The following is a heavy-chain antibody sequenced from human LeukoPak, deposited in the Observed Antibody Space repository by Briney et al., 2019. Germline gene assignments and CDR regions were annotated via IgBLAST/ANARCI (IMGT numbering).Heavy chain of an antibody. J-gene: IGHJ4*02. V-gene: IGHV3-53*03. CDR3: ARVSYYYGAGSYRPTAVYYFDY. D-gene: IGHD3-10*01. CDR2: IYSVGST. Sequence: PGGSLRPSRAASWFTVSSNYMSSVRQAPGKWLEWVSVIYSVGSTYYADSVKGRLTISRDNAKNSMYLQMNSLRAEDTAVYYCARVSYYYGAGSYRPTAVYYFDYWGQGTLVTVSS. CDR1: WFTVSSNY.